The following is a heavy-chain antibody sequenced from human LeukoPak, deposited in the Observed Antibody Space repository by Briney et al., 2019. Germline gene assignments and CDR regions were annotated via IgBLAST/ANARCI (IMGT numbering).Heavy chain of an antibody. V-gene: IGHV3-21*05. CDR1: GFTFSSYG. CDR3: ARVRRYSTSLFDY. CDR2: ISSSSSHT. D-gene: IGHD6-6*01. Sequence: GSLRLSCAASGFTFSSYGMHWVRQAPGKGLEWVSYISSSSSHTNYADSVKGRFSISRDNTKNSLYLEMNSLRAEDTAVYYCARVRRYSTSLFDYWGQGTLVTVSS. J-gene: IGHJ4*02.